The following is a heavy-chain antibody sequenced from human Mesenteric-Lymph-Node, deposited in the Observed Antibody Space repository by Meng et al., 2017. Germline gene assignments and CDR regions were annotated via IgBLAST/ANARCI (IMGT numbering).Heavy chain of an antibody. CDR2: INSDGSIT. D-gene: IGHD3-22*01. CDR1: GFTLTSYY. V-gene: IGHV3-74*03. Sequence: GESLKISCAASGFTLTSYYMHWVRQAPGKGLVWVSAINSDGSITTYADSVKGRFTISRDNAKNTLYLQMNSLRAEDTAVYYCARDSLVSGYGYYFDYWGQGTLVTVSS. J-gene: IGHJ4*02. CDR3: ARDSLVSGYGYYFDY.